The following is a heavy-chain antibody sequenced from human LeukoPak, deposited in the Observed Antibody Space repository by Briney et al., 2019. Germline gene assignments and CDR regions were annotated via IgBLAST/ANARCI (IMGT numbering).Heavy chain of an antibody. V-gene: IGHV3-23*01. CDR3: AKCILTGYYKGYMDA. CDR2: ISGSGGST. D-gene: IGHD3-9*01. Sequence: GGTLRLSCAASGFTFSSFGMSWVRQAPGKGLDWVSAISGSGGSTYHADSVKGRFTISRDNSKNTLYLQMNSLRAEDTAVYYCAKCILTGYYKGYMDAWGKGTTVTISS. J-gene: IGHJ6*03. CDR1: GFTFSSFG.